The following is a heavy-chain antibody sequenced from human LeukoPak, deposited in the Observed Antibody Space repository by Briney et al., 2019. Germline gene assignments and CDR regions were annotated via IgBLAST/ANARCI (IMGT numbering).Heavy chain of an antibody. CDR2: FYTSGST. V-gene: IGHV4-38-2*02. CDR3: ARDHYDSSGYYPLGWFDP. D-gene: IGHD3-22*01. Sequence: SETLSLTCTVSGYSISSGYYWGWIRQPPGKGLEWIGRFYTSGSTNYNPSLKSRVTISVDTSKNQFSLKLSSVTAADTAVYYCARDHYDSSGYYPLGWFDPWGQGTLVTVSS. J-gene: IGHJ5*02. CDR1: GYSISSGYY.